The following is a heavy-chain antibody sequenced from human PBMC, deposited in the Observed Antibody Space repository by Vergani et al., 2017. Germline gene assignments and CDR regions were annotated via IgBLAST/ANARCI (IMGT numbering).Heavy chain of an antibody. CDR3: ARDPGGSGSYYRLHYYSYYGMDV. CDR1: GFTVSSNY. Sequence: EVQLVESGGGLVQPGGSLRLSCAASGFTVSSNYMSWVRQAPGKGLEWVSVIYGGGSTYYADSVKSRFTISRDNAKNTLYLQMNSLRAEDTAVCYCARDPGGSGSYYRLHYYSYYGMDVWGQGTTVTVSS. D-gene: IGHD3-10*01. V-gene: IGHV3-66*02. J-gene: IGHJ6*02. CDR2: IYGGGST.